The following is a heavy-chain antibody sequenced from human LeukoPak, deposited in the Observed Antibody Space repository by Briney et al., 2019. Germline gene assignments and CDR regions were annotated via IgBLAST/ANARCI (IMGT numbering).Heavy chain of an antibody. Sequence: GGSLRLSCAASGFTLSSYWMSWVRQAPGKGLECVANIKEEGSEKNSVDSVKGRFTISRDNAKNSLYLQMSSLRGEDTAVYYCAKAVAARWLDPWGQGTLVIV. CDR3: AKAVAARWLDP. CDR1: GFTLSSYW. V-gene: IGHV3-7*01. D-gene: IGHD6-19*01. J-gene: IGHJ5*02. CDR2: IKEEGSEK.